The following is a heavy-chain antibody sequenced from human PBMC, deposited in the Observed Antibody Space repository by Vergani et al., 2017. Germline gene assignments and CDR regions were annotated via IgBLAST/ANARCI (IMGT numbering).Heavy chain of an antibody. J-gene: IGHJ5*02. Sequence: QVQLQESGPGLVKPSQTLSLTCTVSGGSISSGGYYWSWIRQHPGKGLEWIGYIYYSGSTYYHPSLKSRVTISVDTSKNQFSLKLSSVTAADTAVYYCAREPTYDFWSGPANWFDPWGQGTLVTVSS. CDR2: IYYSGST. CDR1: GGSISSGGYY. CDR3: AREPTYDFWSGPANWFDP. V-gene: IGHV4-31*03. D-gene: IGHD3-3*01.